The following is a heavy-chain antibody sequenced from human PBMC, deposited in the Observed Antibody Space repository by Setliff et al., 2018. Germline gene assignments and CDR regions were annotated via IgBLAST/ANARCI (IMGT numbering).Heavy chain of an antibody. CDR2: IQNKAAGYGT. Sequence: GGSLRLSCSASGFIFSDPYMDWVRQAPGKGLEWVARIQNKAAGYGTQHAASVKGRFYISRDDSKNSLYLQMNSLKIGDTAMYYCTRDWDAALANWGQGTLVTVSS. CDR1: GFIFSDPY. J-gene: IGHJ4*02. D-gene: IGHD5-18*01. V-gene: IGHV3-72*01. CDR3: TRDWDAALAN.